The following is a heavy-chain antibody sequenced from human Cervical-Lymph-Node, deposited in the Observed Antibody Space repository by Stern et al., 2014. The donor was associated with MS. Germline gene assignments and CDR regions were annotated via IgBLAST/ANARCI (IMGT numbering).Heavy chain of an antibody. J-gene: IGHJ4*02. V-gene: IGHV3-33*01. D-gene: IGHD1-26*01. Sequence: VQLVESGGGVVQPGRSLRLSCAASGFTFTYYGMHWVRQAPGKRPEWVEAIWYDGSNKYYADSVKGRFTISRDNSKNTLYLQMSSLRAEDTAVYYCARPRWELPGYFDYWGQGTLVTVSS. CDR2: IWYDGSNK. CDR3: ARPRWELPGYFDY. CDR1: GFTFTYYG.